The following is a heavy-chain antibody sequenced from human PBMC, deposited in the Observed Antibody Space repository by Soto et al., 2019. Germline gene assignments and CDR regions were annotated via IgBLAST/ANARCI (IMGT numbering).Heavy chain of an antibody. V-gene: IGHV3-23*01. D-gene: IGHD1-26*01. CDR2: ISGSGGST. Sequence: EVQLLESGGGLVQPGGSLRLSCAASGFTFSSYAMSWVRQAPGKGLEWVSAISGSGGSTYYADSVKGRFTISRDNSTNTLYLQMNSLRAEDTAVYYCAKAKWELPHFDYWGQGTLFTVSS. J-gene: IGHJ4*02. CDR3: AKAKWELPHFDY. CDR1: GFTFSSYA.